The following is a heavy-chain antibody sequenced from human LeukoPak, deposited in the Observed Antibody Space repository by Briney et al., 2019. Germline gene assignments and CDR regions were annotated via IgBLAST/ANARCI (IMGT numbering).Heavy chain of an antibody. CDR2: IKQDGSEK. V-gene: IGHV3-7*01. Sequence: GGSLRLSCAASGFTFSSYWMSWVRQAPGKGLEWVANIKQDGSEKYYVDSVKGRFTISRDNAKNSLYLQMNSLRAEDTAVYYCARGGHGTSVAVAGTGDFWGQGTLVTVSS. J-gene: IGHJ4*02. D-gene: IGHD6-19*01. CDR1: GFTFSSYW. CDR3: ARGGHGTSVAVAGTGDF.